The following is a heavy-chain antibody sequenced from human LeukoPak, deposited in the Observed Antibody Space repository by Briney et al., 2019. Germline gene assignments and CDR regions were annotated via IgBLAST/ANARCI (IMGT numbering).Heavy chain of an antibody. J-gene: IGHJ4*02. Sequence: SETLSLTCSVSGVSITSYYWNWIRQSPGKGLEWLGNIHSRGTTDYNPSLKSRVTLSLDTSKSQIALKVTSVTAADTAVYYCARDEYGDFQGFDFWGQGTRVTVSS. CDR3: ARDEYGDFQGFDF. V-gene: IGHV4-59*13. CDR1: GVSITSYY. CDR2: IHSRGTT. D-gene: IGHD4-17*01.